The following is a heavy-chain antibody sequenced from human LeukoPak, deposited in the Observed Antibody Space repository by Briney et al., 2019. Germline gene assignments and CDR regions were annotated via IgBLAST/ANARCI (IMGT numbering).Heavy chain of an antibody. V-gene: IGHV5-51*01. Sequence: GESLKIPCMGCGYIFTRNWIAWVRQLPGKGLLWIGNIYPGGSDTTYSPSFRGQVTISADKSLTTAYLQWSSLKTSDTAMYYCAGLYSSPGHFDYWAQGTLVTVSS. CDR1: GYIFTRNW. J-gene: IGHJ4*02. D-gene: IGHD5-18*01. CDR3: AGLYSSPGHFDY. CDR2: IYPGGSDT.